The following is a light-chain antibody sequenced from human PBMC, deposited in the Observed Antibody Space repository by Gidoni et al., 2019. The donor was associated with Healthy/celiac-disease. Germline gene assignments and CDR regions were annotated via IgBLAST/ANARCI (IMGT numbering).Light chain of an antibody. CDR1: QSVSSN. J-gene: IGKJ1*01. CDR2: GAS. Sequence: EIVMTQSPATLSVSPGERATLSCRASQSVSSNLAWYQQKPGQAPRLLIYGASTRATGIPTRFSVSGSGKEFTLTISSLQSEDFAVDYCQQYNNWPRTFGQGTKVEIK. V-gene: IGKV3-15*01. CDR3: QQYNNWPRT.